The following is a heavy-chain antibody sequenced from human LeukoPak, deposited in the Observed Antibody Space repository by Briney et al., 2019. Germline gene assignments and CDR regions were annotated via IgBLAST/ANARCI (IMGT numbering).Heavy chain of an antibody. D-gene: IGHD6-13*01. CDR3: ATGGDTSSARGYYAMDV. CDR2: IYSSGYT. Sequence: SETLSLTCTVSGGSISSYYWSWIRQPAGKGLEWIGRIYSSGYTNYNPSLKSRVTKSVDTSKNQFSLKVSSVTAADTAVYYCATGGDTSSARGYYAMDVWGQGTTVTVSS. J-gene: IGHJ6*02. CDR1: GGSISSYY. V-gene: IGHV4-4*07.